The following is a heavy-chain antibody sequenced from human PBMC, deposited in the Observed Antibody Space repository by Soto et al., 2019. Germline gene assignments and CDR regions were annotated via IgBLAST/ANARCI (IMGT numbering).Heavy chain of an antibody. CDR3: VRDSPIGSTFSGYDGIDY. CDR2: IIPLLDIA. CDR1: GGTFSNDI. D-gene: IGHD5-12*01. J-gene: IGHJ4*02. V-gene: IGHV1-69*08. Sequence: QVQLVQSGAEVKKPGSSVKVSCKASGGTFSNDIITWVRQAPGQGLEWMGRIIPLLDIANYAQKFQGRVTITADKSTSTAYIELNSLRSEDTPVYYCVRDSPIGSTFSGYDGIDYWGQGTLFTVSS.